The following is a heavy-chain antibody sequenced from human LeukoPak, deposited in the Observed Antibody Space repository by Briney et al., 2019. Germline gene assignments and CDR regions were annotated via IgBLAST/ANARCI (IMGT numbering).Heavy chain of an antibody. J-gene: IGHJ4*02. CDR2: ISGSAVST. Sequence: AGGSLRLSCAGSGFAFSSYAMSWVRQAPGKGLEWVSAISGSAVSTYYADSVKGRFTISRDNSKNTLYLQMNSLRAEDTAVYYCARGAAYYYDSSGYPYFDYWGQGTLVTVSS. CDR1: GFAFSSYA. CDR3: ARGAAYYYDSSGYPYFDY. D-gene: IGHD3-22*01. V-gene: IGHV3-23*01.